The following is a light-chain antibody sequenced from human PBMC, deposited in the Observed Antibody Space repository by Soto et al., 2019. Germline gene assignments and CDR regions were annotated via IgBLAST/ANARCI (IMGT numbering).Light chain of an antibody. V-gene: IGKV3-15*01. Sequence: EVVLTQSPATLSVSPGDRATLSCRASQDIGSAVAWYHQRSGQAPRLLIFDASIRVPTTPARFSGSVSGTEFTLTISSLESEDFAVYFCQQYGDRPRKFGQGTKV. CDR2: DAS. J-gene: IGKJ1*01. CDR1: QDIGSA. CDR3: QQYGDRPRK.